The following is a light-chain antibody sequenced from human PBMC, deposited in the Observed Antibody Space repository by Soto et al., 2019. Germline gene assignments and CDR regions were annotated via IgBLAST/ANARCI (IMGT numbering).Light chain of an antibody. CDR3: QQRTTWPT. J-gene: IGKJ4*01. CDR2: DVS. CDR1: QSVTSS. Sequence: EIVLTQSPATLSLSPGDRATLSCRASQSVTSSLAWFQQKPGQATRLLIYDVSRRATAIPARFSGSGSGTDFTLTISSLEPEDFAVYYCQQRTTWPTFGGGTKVEIK. V-gene: IGKV3-11*01.